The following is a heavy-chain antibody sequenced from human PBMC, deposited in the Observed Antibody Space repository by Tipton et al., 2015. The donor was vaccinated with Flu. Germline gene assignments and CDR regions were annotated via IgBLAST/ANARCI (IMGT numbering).Heavy chain of an antibody. CDR3: AREVWFGGYYFDY. Sequence: TLSLTCAVYGGSFSGYYWSWIRQPPGRGLEWIGESNHSGSTNYNPSLKSRVTISVDTSKNQFSLKLSSVTAADTAVYYCAREVWFGGYYFDYWGQGTLVTVSS. CDR1: GGSFSGYY. D-gene: IGHD3-10*01. CDR2: SNHSGST. J-gene: IGHJ4*02. V-gene: IGHV4-34*01.